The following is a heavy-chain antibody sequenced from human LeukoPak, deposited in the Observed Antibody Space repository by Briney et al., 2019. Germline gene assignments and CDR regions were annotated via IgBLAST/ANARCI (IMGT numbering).Heavy chain of an antibody. D-gene: IGHD4-23*01. CDR3: ARDMSTRVTPISYAFDV. CDR2: INPNGDRT. J-gene: IGHJ3*01. Sequence: ASVKVSCKASGYTFTNYYMHWVRQAPGQGLEWMGIINPNGDRTAYAQNFQGRVTMTRDASTTTFYLELSSLRSEDTAVYFCARDMSTRVTPISYAFDVWGQGTMVIVSS. CDR1: GYTFTNYY. V-gene: IGHV1-46*01.